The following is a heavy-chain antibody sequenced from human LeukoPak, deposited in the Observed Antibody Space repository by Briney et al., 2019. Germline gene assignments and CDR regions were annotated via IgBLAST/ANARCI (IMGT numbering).Heavy chain of an antibody. D-gene: IGHD1-26*01. CDR2: IYTRGSP. CDR1: GGSISSYY. V-gene: IGHV4-4*07. CDR3: ATAPIVGATFSAFAI. Sequence: SETLSLTCTVSGGSISSYYWSWIRQPAGKGLEWIGRIYTRGSPNYNPSLKSRVTISVDTSKNQFSLKLSSVTAADTAVYYCATAPIVGATFSAFAIWGQGTMVTVSS. J-gene: IGHJ3*02.